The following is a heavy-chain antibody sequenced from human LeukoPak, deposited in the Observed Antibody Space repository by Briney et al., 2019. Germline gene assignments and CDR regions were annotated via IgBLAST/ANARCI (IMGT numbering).Heavy chain of an antibody. CDR3: AKSVTQNWFDP. V-gene: IGHV3-30*18. J-gene: IGHJ5*02. D-gene: IGHD4-17*01. Sequence: GGSLRLSCAASGFTFSSYGMHWVRQAPGKGLEWVAVISYDGSNKYYADSVKGRFTISRDNSKNTLYLQMNSLRAEDTAVYYCAKSVTQNWFDPWGQGTLATVSS. CDR2: ISYDGSNK. CDR1: GFTFSSYG.